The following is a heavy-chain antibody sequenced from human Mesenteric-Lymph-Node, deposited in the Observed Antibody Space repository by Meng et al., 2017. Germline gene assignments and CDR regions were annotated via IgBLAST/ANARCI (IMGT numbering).Heavy chain of an antibody. CDR3: AKSGGLEFLPSFAP. D-gene: IGHD1-1*01. Sequence: RSLRLSCAASGFTFSSYALHWVRQAPGKGLEWVAVISYDGVYTYYADSVKGRFTISRDNSKHTLHLQMSSLRGDDTAVYYCAKSGGLEFLPSFAPWGQGTLVTVSS. CDR1: GFTFSSYA. V-gene: IGHV3-30-3*02. J-gene: IGHJ5*02. CDR2: ISYDGVYT.